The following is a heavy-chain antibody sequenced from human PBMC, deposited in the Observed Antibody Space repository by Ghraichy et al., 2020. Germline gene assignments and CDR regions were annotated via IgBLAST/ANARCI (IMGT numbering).Heavy chain of an antibody. CDR3: ARFDIRVVTALGAFDI. D-gene: IGHD2-21*02. J-gene: IGHJ3*02. Sequence: SQTLSLTCAISGDSVSSNSAAWNWIRQSPSRGLEWLGRTYYRSKWYNDYAVSVKSRITINPDTSKNQFSLQLNSVTPEDTAVYYCARFDIRVVTALGAFDIWGQGTMVTVSS. V-gene: IGHV6-1*01. CDR2: TYYRSKWYN. CDR1: GDSVSSNSAA.